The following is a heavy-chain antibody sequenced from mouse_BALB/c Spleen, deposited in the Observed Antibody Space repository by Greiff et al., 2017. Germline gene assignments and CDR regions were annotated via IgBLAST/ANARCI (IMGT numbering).Heavy chain of an antibody. CDR1: GFTFSSFG. V-gene: IGHV5-17*02. J-gene: IGHJ4*01. CDR2: ISSGSSTI. CDR3: ERAGGLRGAMDY. D-gene: IGHD2-2*01. Sequence: VQLKESGGGLVQPGGSRKLSCAASGFTFSSFGMHWVRQAPEKGLEWVAYISSGSSTIYYADTVKGRFTISRDNPKNTLFLQMTSLRSEDTAMYYCERAGGLRGAMDYWGQGTSVTVSS.